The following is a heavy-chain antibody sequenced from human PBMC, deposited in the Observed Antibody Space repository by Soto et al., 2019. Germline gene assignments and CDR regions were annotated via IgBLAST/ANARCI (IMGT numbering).Heavy chain of an antibody. CDR2: INPNSGGT. Sequence: GASVKVSCKASGYTFTGYYMHWVRQAPGQGLEWMGWINPNSGGTKCAQKFQGWVTMTRDTSISTAYIELSRLRSDDTAVYYCATSRDATSGGLDYWGQGALGTV. D-gene: IGHD2-15*01. CDR3: ATSRDATSGGLDY. V-gene: IGHV1-2*04. J-gene: IGHJ4*02. CDR1: GYTFTGYY.